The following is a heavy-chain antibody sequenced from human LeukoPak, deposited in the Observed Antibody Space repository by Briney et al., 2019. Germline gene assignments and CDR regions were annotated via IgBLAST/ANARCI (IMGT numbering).Heavy chain of an antibody. Sequence: GASVKVSCKASGYTFTGYYMHWVRQAPGQGLEWMGWINPNSGGTNYAQKFQGRVTMTRDTSISTAYMELSSLRSEDTAVYYCARAETYYDFWSGYYMKPGGFDYWGQGTLVTVSS. CDR2: INPNSGGT. CDR1: GYTFTGYY. D-gene: IGHD3-3*01. V-gene: IGHV1-2*02. CDR3: ARAETYYDFWSGYYMKPGGFDY. J-gene: IGHJ4*02.